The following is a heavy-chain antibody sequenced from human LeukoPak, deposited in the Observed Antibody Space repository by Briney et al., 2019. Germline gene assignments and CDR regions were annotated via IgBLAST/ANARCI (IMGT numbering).Heavy chain of an antibody. J-gene: IGHJ5*02. D-gene: IGHD2-2*01. V-gene: IGHV3-48*01. CDR1: GLTFSSCS. Sequence: GGSLRLSCAASGLTFSSCSMNWVRQAPGKGLEWVSYISSSSSTIYYADSVKGRFTISRDNSKNTLYLQMNSLRAEDTAVYYCAKDPARYCSSTSCFRGFDPWGQGTLVTVSS. CDR3: AKDPARYCSSTSCFRGFDP. CDR2: ISSSSSTI.